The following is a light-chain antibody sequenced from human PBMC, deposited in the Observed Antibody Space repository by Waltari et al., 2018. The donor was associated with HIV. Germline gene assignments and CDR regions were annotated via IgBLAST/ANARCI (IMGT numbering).Light chain of an antibody. J-gene: IGKJ2*01. CDR1: QTISSSS. V-gene: IGKV3-20*01. CDR3: QQYGSSLPYT. Sequence: ETGLTHSTATLSLSAGERATLACRASQTISSSSLAWYHKKPEQGPRRLIYAAPSRATGIPDRLCGSGSGTDFSSTISSLEPEDDAVYYCQQYGSSLPYTFGQGTKLEIK. CDR2: AAP.